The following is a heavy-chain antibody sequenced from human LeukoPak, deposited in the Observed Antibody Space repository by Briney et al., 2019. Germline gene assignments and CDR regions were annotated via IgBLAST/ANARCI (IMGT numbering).Heavy chain of an antibody. D-gene: IGHD3-10*01. J-gene: IGHJ5*02. CDR3: AKAGCGEFRPNWFDP. V-gene: IGHV3-23*01. Sequence: GGSLRLSCAASGFTFSSYAMSWVRQAPGKGLEWVSAISGSGGSTYYADSVKGRFTISRDNSKNTLYLQMNSLRAEDTAVYYCAKAGCGEFRPNWFDPWGQGTLVTVSS. CDR2: ISGSGGST. CDR1: GFTFSSYA.